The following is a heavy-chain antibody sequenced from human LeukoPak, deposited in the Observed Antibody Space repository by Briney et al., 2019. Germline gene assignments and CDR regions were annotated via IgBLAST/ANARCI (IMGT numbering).Heavy chain of an antibody. CDR2: ISSSGSTI. CDR1: GFTFSDYY. CDR3: ERLYSWDYFDY. V-gene: IGHV3-11*04. J-gene: IGHJ4*02. Sequence: GGSLRLSCAASGFTFSDYYMSWIRQAPGKGLEWVSYISSSGSTIYYADSVKGRFTISRDNAKNSLYLQMNSLRAEDTAVYYCERLYSWDYFDYWGQGTLVTVSS. D-gene: IGHD5-18*01.